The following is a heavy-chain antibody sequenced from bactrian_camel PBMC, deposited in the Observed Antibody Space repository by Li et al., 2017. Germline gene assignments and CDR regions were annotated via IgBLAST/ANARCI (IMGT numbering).Heavy chain of an antibody. J-gene: IGHJ4*01. CDR1: GFAVSSYW. D-gene: IGHD1*01. Sequence: QLVESGGGLVQPGGTLRLSCAASGFAVSSYWMYWVRQTPGKGLEWISGINSGGDTTYYAESAKGRFTISRDHAENAAYLQMNSLKVEDTAVYYCVRDPPGVLSESENYWGQGTQVTVS. CDR3: VRDPPGVLSESENY. V-gene: IGHV3S25*01. CDR2: INSGGDTT.